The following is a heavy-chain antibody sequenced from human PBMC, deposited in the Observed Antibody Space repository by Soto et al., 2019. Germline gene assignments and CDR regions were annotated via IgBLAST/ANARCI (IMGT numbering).Heavy chain of an antibody. Sequence: QVQLVESGGGVVQPGRSLRLSCAGSGYNFGTHGIHWVRRAPGKGLEWMAVVWYDGSKGYYADSVKGRFTVSKDNSINIAYLQINNPGGDHTAVYYSTRPIGYRPDPWAQGTLVTVSP. CDR2: VWYDGSKG. CDR3: TRPIGYRPDP. CDR1: GYNFGTHG. J-gene: IGHJ5*02. V-gene: IGHV3-33*01. D-gene: IGHD3-16*02.